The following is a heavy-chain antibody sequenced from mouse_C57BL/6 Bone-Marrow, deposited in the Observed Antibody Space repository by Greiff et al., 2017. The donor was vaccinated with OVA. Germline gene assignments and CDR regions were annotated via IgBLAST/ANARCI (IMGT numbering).Heavy chain of an antibody. Sequence: EVMLVESGGDLVKPGGSLKLSCAASGFTFSSYGMSWVRQTPDKRLEWVATISSGGSYTYYTDSVKGRFTISRDNAKNTLYLQMSSLKSEDTAMYYCARQAYDGSGYYLDFWGRGTALTVSS. D-gene: IGHD1-1*01. CDR2: ISSGGSYT. CDR3: ARQAYDGSGYYLDF. J-gene: IGHJ2*01. CDR1: GFTFSSYG. V-gene: IGHV5-6*01.